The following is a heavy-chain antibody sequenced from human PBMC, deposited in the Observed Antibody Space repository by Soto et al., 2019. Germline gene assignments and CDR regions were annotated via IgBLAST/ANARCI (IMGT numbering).Heavy chain of an antibody. CDR1: GFTSTNAW. V-gene: IGHV3-15*07. J-gene: IGHJ4*01. D-gene: IGHD1-26*01. CDR3: STPTGSYYSQFDY. CDR2: IKSKTDGGTT. Sequence: EVQLVESGGDLVKPGGSLRLSCAASGFTSTNAWMNGVHQAPGKGLGWVGRIKSKTDGGTTDYAAPVKGRFTISRDDSKNTLYLQMNSLKIEDTAVYYCSTPTGSYYSQFDYWGHGTLVTVSS.